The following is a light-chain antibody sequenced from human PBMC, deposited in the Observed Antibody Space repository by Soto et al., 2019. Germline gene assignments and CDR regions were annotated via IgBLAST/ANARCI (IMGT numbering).Light chain of an antibody. CDR1: SSDVGSYNL. CDR3: CSYAGSSTSYV. Sequence: VLTQPASVSGSPGQSITISCTGTSSDVGSYNLVSWYQQHPGKAPKLMIYEGSKRPSGVSNRFSGSKSGNTASLTISGLQAEDEADYYCCSYAGSSTSYVFGTGTKVTVL. J-gene: IGLJ1*01. CDR2: EGS. V-gene: IGLV2-23*01.